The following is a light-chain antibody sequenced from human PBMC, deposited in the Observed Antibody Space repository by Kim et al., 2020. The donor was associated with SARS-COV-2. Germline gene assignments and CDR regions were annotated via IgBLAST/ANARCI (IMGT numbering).Light chain of an antibody. J-gene: IGKJ5*01. CDR2: DAS. CDR3: QKYHNLPL. CDR1: QDINNC. Sequence: IQMTQSPSSLSASVGDTVTISCQASQDINNCVNWYQQKPGKAPKLLIYDASNLETGVPSRFSGSGSGTDFTFTISNLQPEDIATYYGQKYHNLPLFAQGTRREIK. V-gene: IGKV1-33*01.